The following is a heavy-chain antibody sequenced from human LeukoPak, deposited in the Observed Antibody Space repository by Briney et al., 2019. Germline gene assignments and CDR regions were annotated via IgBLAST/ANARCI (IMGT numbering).Heavy chain of an antibody. CDR1: GFIFSSYT. D-gene: IGHD6-13*01. Sequence: GGSLRLSGEASGFIFSSYTMNWIRQAPGKGLEWVASINSGSTNPYYADSVKGRFTISRDDAKKSLYLQMTSLRVEDTSVYYCARDFLAAGDYWGQGTLVTVSS. V-gene: IGHV3-21*01. J-gene: IGHJ4*02. CDR3: ARDFLAAGDY. CDR2: INSGSTNP.